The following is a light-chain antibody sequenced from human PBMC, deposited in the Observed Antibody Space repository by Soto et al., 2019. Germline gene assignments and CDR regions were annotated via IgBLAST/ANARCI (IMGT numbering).Light chain of an antibody. CDR1: QDIRTA. CDR2: AAS. CDR3: LLDFSYLWA. Sequence: ALQLTQSPSSLSASVGDSVTITCRASQDIRTALGWYEQNPGKAPKLLIYAASTLQGGVPPRFSGSGSGTDLTITISSMKHEDFATYYCLLDFSYLWAFGQGTKVDIK. J-gene: IGKJ1*01. V-gene: IGKV1-6*01.